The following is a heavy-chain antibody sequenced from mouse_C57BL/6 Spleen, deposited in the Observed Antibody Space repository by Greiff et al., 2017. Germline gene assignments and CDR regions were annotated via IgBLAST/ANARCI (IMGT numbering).Heavy chain of an antibody. CDR3: ARGGYYGYYCVY. J-gene: IGHJ2*01. CDR2: IYPGDGDT. V-gene: IGHV1-82*01. Sequence: QVQLQQSGPELVKPGASVKISCKASGYAFSSSWMNWVKQRPGKGLEWIGRIYPGDGDTNYNGKFKGKATLTADKSYSTAYMQLSSLTSEDSAVYFCARGGYYGYYCVYWGQGTTLTVSS. D-gene: IGHD1-2*01. CDR1: GYAFSSSW.